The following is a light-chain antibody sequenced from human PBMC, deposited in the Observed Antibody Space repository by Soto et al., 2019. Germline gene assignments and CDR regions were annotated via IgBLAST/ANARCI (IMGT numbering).Light chain of an antibody. CDR3: QQYGSSGT. J-gene: IGKJ1*01. CDR1: QSVSSSY. CDR2: GAS. Sequence: EIVLTQSPGTLSLSPGERATLSCRASQSVSSSYLAWYYQKHGQAPRLLIYGASSRATGIPDRFSGSGSGTDFTLTISRLEPEDFAVYYCQQYGSSGTFGQGTKVDIK. V-gene: IGKV3-20*01.